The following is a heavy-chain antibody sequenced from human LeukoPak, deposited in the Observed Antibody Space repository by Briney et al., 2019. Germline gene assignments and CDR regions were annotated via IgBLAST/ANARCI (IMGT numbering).Heavy chain of an antibody. D-gene: IGHD5-24*01. CDR1: GFTFDDYA. J-gene: IGHJ4*02. CDR2: ISWNSGSI. CDR3: AKALEWLQSPSH. V-gene: IGHV3-9*01. Sequence: GGSLRLSCAASGFTFDDYAMHWVRQAPGKGLEWVSGISWNSGSIGYADSVKGRFTISRDNAKNSLYLQMNSLRAEDTALYYCAKALEWLQSPSHWGQGTLVTVSS.